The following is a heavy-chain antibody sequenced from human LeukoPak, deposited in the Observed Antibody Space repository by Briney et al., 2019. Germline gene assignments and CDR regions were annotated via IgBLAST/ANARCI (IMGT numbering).Heavy chain of an antibody. Sequence: ASVKVSCXASGGTFSSYAISWVRQALGQGLEWMAGIIPIFGTANYAQKFQGRVTITADESTSTAYMELSSLRSEDTAVYYCARGPKGIVVVPAAIKVPYYYYMDVWGKGTTVTVSS. CDR2: IIPIFGTA. D-gene: IGHD2-2*01. CDR3: ARGPKGIVVVPAAIKVPYYYYMDV. V-gene: IGHV1-69*01. J-gene: IGHJ6*03. CDR1: GGTFSSYA.